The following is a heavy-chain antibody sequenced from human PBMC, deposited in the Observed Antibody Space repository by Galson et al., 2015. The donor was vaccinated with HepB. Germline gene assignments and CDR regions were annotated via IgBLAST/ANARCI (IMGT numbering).Heavy chain of an antibody. V-gene: IGHV3-66*01. CDR1: GFTVSSNY. CDR3: ARGGGWELLGGRDGAFDI. J-gene: IGHJ3*02. D-gene: IGHD1-26*01. CDR2: IYSGGST. Sequence: SLRLSCAASGFTVSSNYMSWVRQAPGKGLEWVSVIYSGGSTYYADSVKGRFTISRDNSKNTLYLQMNSLRAEDTAVYYCARGGGWELLGGRDGAFDIWGQGTMVTVSS.